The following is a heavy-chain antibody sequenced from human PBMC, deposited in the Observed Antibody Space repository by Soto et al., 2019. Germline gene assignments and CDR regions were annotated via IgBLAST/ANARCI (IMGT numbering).Heavy chain of an antibody. CDR1: GGTFSSYS. D-gene: IGHD6-13*01. Sequence: SVKVSCKDSGGTFSSYSLSWVRQAPGQGLEWMGRIIPILGTANYAQKFQGRVTITADESTSTAYMELSSLRSEDTAVYYCARGRIAAAGIFDYWGQGTLVTVSS. CDR3: ARGRIAAAGIFDY. J-gene: IGHJ4*02. V-gene: IGHV1-69*11. CDR2: IIPILGTA.